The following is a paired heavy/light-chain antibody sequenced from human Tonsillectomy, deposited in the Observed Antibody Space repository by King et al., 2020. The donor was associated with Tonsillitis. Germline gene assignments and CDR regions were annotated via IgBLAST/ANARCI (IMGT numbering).Heavy chain of an antibody. CDR3: ARGEGIAVGPVDYYYAMDV. D-gene: IGHD6-19*01. CDR1: GGTLSSYA. CDR2: IILIFGTA. J-gene: IGHJ6*02. Sequence: QVQLVQSGAELKKPGSSVKVSCKASGGTLSSYAISWVRQAPGQGLEWMGGIILIFGTANYAQEFQGRVTITADESTSTAYMELSSLRSEDTAVYYCARGEGIAVGPVDYYYAMDVWGQGTTVTVSS. V-gene: IGHV1-69*01.
Light chain of an antibody. V-gene: IGKV2-28*01. CDR3: MQALQIPDT. CDR2: LGS. Sequence: DIVMTQSPLSLPVTPGEPASISCRSSQSLLHSNGYNYLDWYLQKPGKSPQLLIYLGSNRASGVPDRFSGSGSGTDFTLKISRVEAEDVGVYYCMQALQIPDTFGQGTKLEIK. CDR1: QSLLHSNGYNY. J-gene: IGKJ2*01.